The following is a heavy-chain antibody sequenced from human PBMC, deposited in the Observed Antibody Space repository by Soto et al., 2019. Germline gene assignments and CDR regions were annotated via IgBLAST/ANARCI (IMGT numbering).Heavy chain of an antibody. CDR2: ISAYNGNT. Sequence: QVHLVQSGAEVKKPGASVKVSCKASGFTFTTYGFTWVRQAPGQGLEWMGWISAYNGNTNYAQKFQGRVTMTTDTSTSTVYLELRSLTSDDTAVYYCARGGRDGMDVRGQGTTVTLSS. CDR1: GFTFTTYG. CDR3: ARGGRDGMDV. V-gene: IGHV1-18*01. J-gene: IGHJ6*02. D-gene: IGHD3-10*01.